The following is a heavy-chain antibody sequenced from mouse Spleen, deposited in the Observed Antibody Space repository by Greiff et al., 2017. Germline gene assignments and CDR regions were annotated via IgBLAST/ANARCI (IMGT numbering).Heavy chain of an antibody. D-gene: IGHD2-14*01. V-gene: IGHV1-53*01. Sequence: KPGQGLEWIGNINPSNGGTNYNEKFKSKATLTVDKSSSTAYMQLSSLTSEDSAVYYCAHYRYDWYFDVWGAGTTVTVSS. CDR3: AHYRYDWYFDV. J-gene: IGHJ1*01. CDR2: INPSNGGT.